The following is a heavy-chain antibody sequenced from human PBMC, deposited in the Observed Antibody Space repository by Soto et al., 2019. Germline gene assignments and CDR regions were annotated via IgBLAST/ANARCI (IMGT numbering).Heavy chain of an antibody. CDR1: GASISSYY. D-gene: IGHD6-19*01. CDR2: VYYSGIT. CDR3: AGDRDTSGSCFDI. J-gene: IGHJ4*01. Sequence: PSETLSLTCTVSGASISSYYWSWIRQPPGKGLEWIGYVYYSGITNYNPSLKSRVTRSVDTSKKQFSLRLNSVTAADTAIYYCAGDRDTSGSCFDIWGQGTLVTVSS. V-gene: IGHV4-59*01.